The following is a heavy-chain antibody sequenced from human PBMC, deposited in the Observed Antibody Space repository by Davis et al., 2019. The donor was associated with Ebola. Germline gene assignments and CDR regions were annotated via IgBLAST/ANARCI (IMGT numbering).Heavy chain of an antibody. CDR2: IKQDGSEK. Sequence: GESLKISCAACRFTFSNFWMSWVRQAPGKGLEWVANIKQDGSEKYYVDSVKGRFTISRDNAKNSLYLQMNSLRAEDTAVYYCAKRRYYDSSGPLDYWGQGTLVTVSS. CDR1: RFTFSNFW. V-gene: IGHV3-7*01. CDR3: AKRRYYDSSGPLDY. J-gene: IGHJ4*02. D-gene: IGHD3-22*01.